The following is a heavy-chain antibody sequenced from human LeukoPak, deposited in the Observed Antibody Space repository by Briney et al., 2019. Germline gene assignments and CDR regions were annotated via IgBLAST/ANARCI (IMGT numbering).Heavy chain of an antibody. CDR2: ISWNSGSI. Sequence: GGSLRLSCAASGFTFDDYAMHWVRQAPGKGLEWVSGISWNSGSIGYADSVKGRFTISRDNAKNSLYLQMNSLRAEDMALYYCASSRGLLLRDAFDIWGQGTMVTVSS. CDR3: ASSRGLLLRDAFDI. V-gene: IGHV3-9*03. J-gene: IGHJ3*02. D-gene: IGHD3-22*01. CDR1: GFTFDDYA.